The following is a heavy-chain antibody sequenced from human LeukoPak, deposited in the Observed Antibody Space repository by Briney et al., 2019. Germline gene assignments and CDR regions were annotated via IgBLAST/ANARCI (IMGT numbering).Heavy chain of an antibody. CDR1: GYTFTVYH. CDR3: ARVGYYGSGTFGY. CDR2: ISPDNCGT. J-gene: IGHJ4*02. V-gene: IGHV1-2*02. Sequence: ASVKVSCKASGYTFTVYHLHWVRQAPGQGLEWMVWISPDNCGTNYAQKFQGRVTMTRDPSSTTAYMEMTRLTSADTAVYYCARVGYYGSGTFGYWGQGAQVTVSS. D-gene: IGHD3-10*01.